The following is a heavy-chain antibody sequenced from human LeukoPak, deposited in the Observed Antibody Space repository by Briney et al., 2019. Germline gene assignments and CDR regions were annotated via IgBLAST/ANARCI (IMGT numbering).Heavy chain of an antibody. V-gene: IGHV1-69*01. CDR2: IIPIFGTA. CDR3: AREEREYCGGDCNDAFDI. CDR1: GGTFSSYA. Sequence: SVNVSCKASGGTFSSYAISWVRQAPGQGLEWMGGIIPIFGTANYAQKFQGRVTITADESTSTAYMELSSLRSEDTAVYYCAREEREYCGGDCNDAFDIWGQGTMVTVSS. D-gene: IGHD2-21*02. J-gene: IGHJ3*02.